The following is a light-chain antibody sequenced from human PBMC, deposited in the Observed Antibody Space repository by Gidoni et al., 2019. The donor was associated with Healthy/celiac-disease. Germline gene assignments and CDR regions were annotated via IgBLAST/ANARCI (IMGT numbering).Light chain of an antibody. V-gene: IGKV1-39*01. J-gene: IGKJ4*01. CDR2: AAS. Sequence: IQMTQSPSSLSASVGDRVTITCRASQSISSYLNWYQQKPGKAPKLLIYAASSLQSGVPSRFSGSGSGTDFTLTISSLQPEDFATYYCQQSYSTPGTFXGXTKVEIK. CDR3: QQSYSTPGT. CDR1: QSISSY.